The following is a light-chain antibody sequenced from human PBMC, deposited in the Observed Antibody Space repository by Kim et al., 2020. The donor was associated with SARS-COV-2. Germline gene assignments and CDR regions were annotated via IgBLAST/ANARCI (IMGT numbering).Light chain of an antibody. J-gene: IGKJ5*01. CDR3: QQRAS. Sequence: LSLSPRVQATLSCRASQSVMMNLAWYEQRPGQDPRLVISGASSRATGIPARFSGTGSGRDFTLTISSLEPEDFAVYYCQQRASFGQGTRLEIK. V-gene: IGKV3-11*02. CDR2: GAS. CDR1: QSVMMN.